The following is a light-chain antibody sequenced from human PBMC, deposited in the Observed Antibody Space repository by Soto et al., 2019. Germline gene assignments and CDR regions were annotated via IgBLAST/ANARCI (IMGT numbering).Light chain of an antibody. CDR2: AAF. J-gene: IGKJ4*01. V-gene: IGKV1-39*01. CDR3: QQGNNTSPLT. CDR1: QNINNH. Sequence: DIQMTQSPSSLSASIGDRVTINCRPSQNINNHLNWYQYKPGKAPKLLVYAAFSLQNGVPSRFSGSRSGTSFSLTIRGLQLEDFATYSCQQGNNTSPLTFGGGTRVDI.